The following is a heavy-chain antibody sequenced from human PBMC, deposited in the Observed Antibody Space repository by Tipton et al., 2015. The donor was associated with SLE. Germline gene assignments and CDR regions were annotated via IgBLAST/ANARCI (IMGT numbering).Heavy chain of an antibody. CDR2: INHSGST. J-gene: IGHJ4*02. V-gene: IGHV4-34*01. CDR1: GGSISSHY. Sequence: TLSLTCTVSGGSISSHYWSWIRQPPGKGLEWIGEINHSGSTNYNPSLKSRVTISVDTSKNQFSLKLSSVTAADTAVYYCARGYSSFDYWGQGTLVTVSS. D-gene: IGHD5-18*01. CDR3: ARGYSSFDY.